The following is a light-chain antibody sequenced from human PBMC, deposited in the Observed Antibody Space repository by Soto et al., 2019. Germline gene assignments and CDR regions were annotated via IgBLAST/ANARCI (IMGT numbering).Light chain of an antibody. CDR1: QGIRND. CDR3: LQHNSYPWT. V-gene: IGKV1-17*01. J-gene: IGKJ1*01. Sequence: DIQMTQSPSSLSASVGDRVTITCRASQGIRNDLGWYQQKPGKXXXXXXXXXXXXQSGVPSRFSGSGSGTEFTLTISSLQPEDFATYYCLQHNSYPWTFGQGTKVDIK. CDR2: XXX.